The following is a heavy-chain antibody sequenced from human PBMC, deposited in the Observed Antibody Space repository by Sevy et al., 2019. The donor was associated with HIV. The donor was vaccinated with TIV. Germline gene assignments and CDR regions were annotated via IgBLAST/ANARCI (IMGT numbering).Heavy chain of an antibody. J-gene: IGHJ4*02. CDR3: ARSISWYASFDY. CDR2: ITPLFDSA. CDR1: GGTFRNYA. D-gene: IGHD6-13*01. Sequence: ASVKVSCKASGGTFRNYAISWVRQAPGQRLEWMGGITPLFDSANYVQKFQGRVTITADESTSTAYMELSSLRSEDTAVYYCARSISWYASFDYWGQGTLLTVSS. V-gene: IGHV1-69*13.